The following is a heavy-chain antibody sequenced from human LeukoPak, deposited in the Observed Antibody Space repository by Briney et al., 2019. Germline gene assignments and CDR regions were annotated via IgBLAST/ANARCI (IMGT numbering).Heavy chain of an antibody. CDR1: GYTLTELS. D-gene: IGHD6-6*01. Sequence: GASVKVSCKVSGYTLTELSMHWVRQAPGKGLEWMGGFDPEDGETIYAQKFQGRVTMTEDTSTDTAYMELSSLRSEDTAVYYCATSSVPPPATFHYYGMDVWGQGTTVTVSS. J-gene: IGHJ6*02. CDR3: ATSSVPPPATFHYYGMDV. V-gene: IGHV1-24*01. CDR2: FDPEDGET.